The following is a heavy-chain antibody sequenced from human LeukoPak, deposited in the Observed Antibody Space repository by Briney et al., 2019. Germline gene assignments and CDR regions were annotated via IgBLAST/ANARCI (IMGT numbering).Heavy chain of an antibody. D-gene: IGHD2-2*01. CDR2: IRRSRSTI. Sequence: GGSLRLSCAASGFTFSSYSMNWVRQAPGKGLEWVSYIRRSRSTIYYGDSVKGLFTISRDNAKNSLYLQMNSLRAEDTAVYYCPRDRCSSTSCYWGENFDYWGQGTLVTVSS. CDR1: GFTFSSYS. V-gene: IGHV3-48*01. J-gene: IGHJ4*02. CDR3: PRDRCSSTSCYWGENFDY.